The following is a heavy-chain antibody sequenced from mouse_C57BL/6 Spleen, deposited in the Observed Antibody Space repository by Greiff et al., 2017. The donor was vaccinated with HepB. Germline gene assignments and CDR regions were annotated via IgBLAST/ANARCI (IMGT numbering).Heavy chain of an antibody. CDR1: GYTFTSYW. J-gene: IGHJ3*01. CDR3: ARVGRGAPWFAY. CDR2: IDPSDSET. V-gene: IGHV1-52*01. D-gene: IGHD4-1*01. Sequence: QVQLKQPGAELVRPGSSVKLSCKASGYTFTSYWMHWVKQRPIQGLEWIGNIDPSDSETHYNQKFKDKATLTVDKSSSTAYMQLSSLTSEDSAVYYCARVGRGAPWFAYWGQGTLVTVSA.